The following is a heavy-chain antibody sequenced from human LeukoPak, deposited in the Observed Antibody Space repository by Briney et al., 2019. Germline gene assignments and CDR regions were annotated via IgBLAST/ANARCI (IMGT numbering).Heavy chain of an antibody. D-gene: IGHD6-6*01. CDR2: IWYDGSNK. CDR3: ARGRIAARQYYYMDV. V-gene: IGHV3-33*01. CDR1: GFTFSSYG. Sequence: GGSLRLSCAASGFTFSSYGMHWVRQAPGKGLERVAVIWYDGSNKYYAASVKGRFTISRDNSKNTLYLQMNSLRAEDTAVYYCARGRIAARQYYYMDVWGKGTTVTVSS. J-gene: IGHJ6*03.